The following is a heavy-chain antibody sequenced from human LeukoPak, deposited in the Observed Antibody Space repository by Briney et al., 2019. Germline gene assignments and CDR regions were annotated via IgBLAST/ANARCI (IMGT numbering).Heavy chain of an antibody. CDR2: IYHSGST. V-gene: IGHV4-30-2*01. CDR3: ARVAVGSGYALY. CDR1: GGSISSGGYY. J-gene: IGHJ4*02. Sequence: SQTLSLTCTVSGGSISSGGYYWSWIRQPPGKGLEWIGYIYHSGSTYYNPSLKSRVTISVDRSKNQFSLKLTSVTAADTAVYYCARVAVGSGYALYWGQGTLVTVSS. D-gene: IGHD5-12*01.